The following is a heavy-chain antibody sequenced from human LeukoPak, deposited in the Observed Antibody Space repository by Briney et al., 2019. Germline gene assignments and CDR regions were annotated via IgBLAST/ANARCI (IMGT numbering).Heavy chain of an antibody. D-gene: IGHD6-13*01. V-gene: IGHV3-33*08. Sequence: GGSLRLSCAASGFTFDHYAMHWVRQAPGKGLEWVAVIWYDGSNKYYADSVKGRFTISRDNSKNTLYLQMNSLRAEDTAVYYCARDRGSRIAAAANWFDPWGQGTLVTVSS. CDR3: ARDRGSRIAAAANWFDP. J-gene: IGHJ5*02. CDR1: GFTFDHYA. CDR2: IWYDGSNK.